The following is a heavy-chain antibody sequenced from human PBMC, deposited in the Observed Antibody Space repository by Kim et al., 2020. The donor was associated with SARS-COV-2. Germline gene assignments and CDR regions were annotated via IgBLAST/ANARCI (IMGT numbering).Heavy chain of an antibody. D-gene: IGHD1-1*01. V-gene: IGHV3-66*01. J-gene: IGHJ6*02. CDR1: GFTVSSNY. Sequence: GGSLRLSCAASGFTVSSNYMNWVRQPPGKGLEWVSIIYSDGRTYYEDAVKGRFIISRDNSKNTVQLQLNSLRGEDTAVYYCARDRVVTTEAMDVWGQGTTVTVSS. CDR3: ARDRVVTTEAMDV. CDR2: IYSDGRT.